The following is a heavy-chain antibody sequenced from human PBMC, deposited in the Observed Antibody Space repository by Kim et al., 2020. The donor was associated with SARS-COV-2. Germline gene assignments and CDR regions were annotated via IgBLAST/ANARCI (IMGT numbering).Heavy chain of an antibody. V-gene: IGHV3-23*01. D-gene: IGHD1-1*01. J-gene: IGHJ5*02. Sequence: YADALKGRFTISRDNSKNTLYLQMTSLRAGDTAVYYCANPRPLFTWNLDPWGQGTLVTVSS. CDR3: ANPRPLFTWNLDP.